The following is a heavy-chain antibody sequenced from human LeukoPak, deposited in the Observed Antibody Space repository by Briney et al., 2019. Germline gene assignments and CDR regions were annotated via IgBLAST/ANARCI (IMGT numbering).Heavy chain of an antibody. CDR2: IYYSGST. Sequence: SETLSLTCTVSGGSISSSTYYWGWFRQPPRKRLERIGRIYYSGSTYYNASLKSRVTITADTSKNQFSLKLSSVTAADTAVYYCARPRSGSRSCHGDAFDNWGQGTMVTVSS. CDR3: ARPRSGSRSCHGDAFDN. CDR1: GGSISSSTYY. V-gene: IGHV4-39*01. D-gene: IGHD6-13*01. J-gene: IGHJ3*02.